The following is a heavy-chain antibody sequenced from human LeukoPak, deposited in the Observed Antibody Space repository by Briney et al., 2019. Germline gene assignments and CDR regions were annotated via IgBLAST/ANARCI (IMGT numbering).Heavy chain of an antibody. D-gene: IGHD5-12*01. V-gene: IGHV3-30*03. CDR1: GFTFSNYG. CDR2: ISYDGSNK. Sequence: GGSLRLSCAASGFTFSNYGMHWVRQAPGKGLEWVAVISYDGSNKYYADSVKGRFTISRDNSKNTLYLQMNSLRTEDTAVYYXXXXXXXXXDTSGRHWLDSWGQGTLVTVSS. J-gene: IGHJ5*01. CDR3: XXXXXXXXDTSGRHWLDS.